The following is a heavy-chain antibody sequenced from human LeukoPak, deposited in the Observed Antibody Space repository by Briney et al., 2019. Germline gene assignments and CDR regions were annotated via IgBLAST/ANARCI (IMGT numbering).Heavy chain of an antibody. CDR1: GGTFSSYA. CDR2: INPNSGGT. CDR3: ARQSGDCGTTSCYTVGFDP. J-gene: IGHJ5*02. V-gene: IGHV1-2*02. Sequence: ASVKVSCKASGGTFSSYAISWVRQAPGQGLEWMGWINPNSGGTNYAQKFQGRLTMTRDTSISTTYMELSTLRSDDTAVYYCARQSGDCGTTSCYTVGFDPWGQGTLVTVSS. D-gene: IGHD2-2*02.